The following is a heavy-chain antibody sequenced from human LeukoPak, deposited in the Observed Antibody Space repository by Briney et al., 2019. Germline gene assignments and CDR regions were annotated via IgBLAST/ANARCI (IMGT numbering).Heavy chain of an antibody. CDR3: ARVQIGYCSGGSCSNFDY. D-gene: IGHD2-15*01. CDR1: GGTFSSYA. CDR2: IIPIFGTA. Sequence: GASVKVSCKASGGTFSSYAISWVRQAPGQGLEWMGGIIPIFGTANYAQKFQGRVTITADESTSTAYMELSSLRPEDTAVYYCARVQIGYCSGGSCSNFDYWGQGTLVTVSS. V-gene: IGHV1-69*13. J-gene: IGHJ4*02.